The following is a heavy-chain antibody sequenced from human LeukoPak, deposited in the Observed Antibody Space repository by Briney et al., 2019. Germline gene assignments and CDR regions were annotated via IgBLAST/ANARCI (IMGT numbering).Heavy chain of an antibody. V-gene: IGHV3-23*01. CDR3: AKSQYHYYDSSGSRFDY. J-gene: IGHJ4*02. D-gene: IGHD3-22*01. CDR1: GFTFSSYA. CDR2: ISGSGGST. Sequence: PGGSLRLSRAASGFTFSSYAMSWVRQAPGKGLEWVSAISGSGGSTYYADSVKGRFTISRDNSKNTLYLQMNSLRAEDTAVYYCAKSQYHYYDSSGSRFDYWGQGTLVTVSS.